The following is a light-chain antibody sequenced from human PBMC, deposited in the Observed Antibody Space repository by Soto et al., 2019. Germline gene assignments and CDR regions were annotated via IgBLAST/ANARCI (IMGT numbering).Light chain of an antibody. CDR2: GGS. V-gene: IGKV3-20*01. CDR1: QSVSSSY. J-gene: IGKJ2*01. Sequence: EIVLTQSPGTLSLSPGERATLSCRASQSVSSSYLGWYQQKPGQAPRLLIYGGSSRATGIPDRFSGSGSGTDFTLTISRLEPDDFAVYYCQQHGSSPPYTFGQGTKLEIK. CDR3: QQHGSSPPYT.